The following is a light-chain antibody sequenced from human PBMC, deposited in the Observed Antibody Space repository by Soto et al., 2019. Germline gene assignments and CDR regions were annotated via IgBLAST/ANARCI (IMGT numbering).Light chain of an antibody. CDR1: QSLSSIY. J-gene: IGKJ1*01. CDR2: RTS. V-gene: IGKV3-20*01. Sequence: EIVLTQSPRTLSLSAGQRGSLXRRSSQSLSSIYLAWYQQKPGQAPRLLIYRTSSRATGIPDRFSGSESETDFTLTISRLEPDDSAVYYCQQYGSSPRTFGPGTKVDI. CDR3: QQYGSSPRT.